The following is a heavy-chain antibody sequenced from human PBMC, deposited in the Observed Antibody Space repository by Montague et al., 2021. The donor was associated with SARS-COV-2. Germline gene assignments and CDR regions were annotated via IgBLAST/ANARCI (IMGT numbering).Heavy chain of an antibody. Sequence: SETLSLTCAVSGGSISSREWWSWGRQPPGKGLEWIGEIHERESGXTNXXXXLKSRVTISKDQSKNYFSLNLTSMPAADTAVYYCGGTWVYFSPVDVWGQGTTVIVSS. CDR3: GGTWVYFSPVDV. J-gene: IGHJ6*02. CDR2: IHERESGXT. V-gene: IGHV4-4*02. D-gene: IGHD3-3*01. CDR1: GGSISSREW.